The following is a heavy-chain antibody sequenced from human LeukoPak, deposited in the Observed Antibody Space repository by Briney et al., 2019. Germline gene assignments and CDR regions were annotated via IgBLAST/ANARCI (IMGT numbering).Heavy chain of an antibody. Sequence: SETLSLTCAVYGGSFSGYYWSWIRQPPGKGLEWIGEINHSGSTNYNPSLKSRVTISVDTSKNQFSLKLSSVTAADTAVYYSAIGPYCSSTSCYKSRWAFDIWGQGTMVTVSS. D-gene: IGHD2-2*02. CDR3: AIGPYCSSTSCYKSRWAFDI. CDR2: INHSGST. V-gene: IGHV4-34*01. CDR1: GGSFSGYY. J-gene: IGHJ3*02.